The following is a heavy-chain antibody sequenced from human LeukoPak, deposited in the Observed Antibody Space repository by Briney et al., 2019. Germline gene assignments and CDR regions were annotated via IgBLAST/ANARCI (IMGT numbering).Heavy chain of an antibody. D-gene: IGHD4-17*01. V-gene: IGHV3-15*01. CDR1: GFTFSSYG. Sequence: GGSLRLSCAASGFTFSSYGMNWVRQAPGKGLEWVGRIKSKTDGGTTDYAAPVRGRFTISRDDSKNTLYLQMNSLKTEDTAVYYCYGDYVIHEQWGQGTLVTVSS. CDR2: IKSKTDGGTT. CDR3: YGDYVIHEQ. J-gene: IGHJ4*02.